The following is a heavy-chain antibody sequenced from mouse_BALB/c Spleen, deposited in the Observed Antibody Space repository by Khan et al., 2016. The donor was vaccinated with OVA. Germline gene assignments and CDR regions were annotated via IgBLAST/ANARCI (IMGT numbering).Heavy chain of an antibody. Sequence: VQLQQSGPEVVRPGVSVKISCKGCGYTFTDYAMHWVTQSHAQSLAWIGVIHTYNGNTNYNQKFKGKATMTVDKSSSTAYMELARLTSEDSAIYYGATPGDGNYIYWYFDVWGAGTTVTVSS. CDR1: GYTFTDYA. D-gene: IGHD2-1*01. CDR3: ATPGDGNYIYWYFDV. V-gene: IGHV1S137*01. J-gene: IGHJ1*01. CDR2: IHTYNGNT.